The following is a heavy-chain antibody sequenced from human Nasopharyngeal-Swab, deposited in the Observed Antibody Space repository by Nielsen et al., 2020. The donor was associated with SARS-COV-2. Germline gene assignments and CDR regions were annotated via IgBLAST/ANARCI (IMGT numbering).Heavy chain of an antibody. D-gene: IGHD1-20*01. J-gene: IGHJ2*01. V-gene: IGHV3-48*03. CDR2: ISSSGSTI. CDR1: GFTFSSYE. Sequence: GESLKISCAASGFTFSSYEMNWVRQAPGKGLEWVSYISSSGSTIYCADSVKGRFTISRDNAKNSLYLQMNSLRAEDTAVYYCARDKARYNWNLSLGWYFDLWGRGTLVTVSS. CDR3: ARDKARYNWNLSLGWYFDL.